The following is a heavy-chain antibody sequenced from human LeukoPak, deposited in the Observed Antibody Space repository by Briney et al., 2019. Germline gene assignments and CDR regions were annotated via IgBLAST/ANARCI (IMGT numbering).Heavy chain of an antibody. CDR1: GYTFTSYG. D-gene: IGHD3-22*01. V-gene: IGHV1-18*01. CDR2: ISAYNGNT. Sequence: GASVKVSCKASGYTFTSYGISWVRQAPGQGLEWMGWISAYNGNTNYAQELQGRVTMTTDTSTSTAYMELRSLRSDDTAVYYCARDSRYYDSSGYYLAPGDYWGQGTLVTVSS. J-gene: IGHJ4*02. CDR3: ARDSRYYDSSGYYLAPGDY.